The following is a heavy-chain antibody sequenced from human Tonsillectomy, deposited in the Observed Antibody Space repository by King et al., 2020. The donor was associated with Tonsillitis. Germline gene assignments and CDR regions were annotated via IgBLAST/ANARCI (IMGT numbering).Heavy chain of an antibody. J-gene: IGHJ4*02. CDR3: ARVPYGYDHYFDY. V-gene: IGHV4-59*01. CDR1: GDSISNYY. D-gene: IGHD5-18*01. Sequence: VQLQESGPGLVKPSETLSLTCTVSGDSISNYYWSWIRQPPGKGLEWIGYIYYSGSTNYHPSLKSRVTISVDTSKNQFSLKLSSVTAADTAVYYCARVPYGYDHYFDYWGQGTLVTVSS. CDR2: IYYSGST.